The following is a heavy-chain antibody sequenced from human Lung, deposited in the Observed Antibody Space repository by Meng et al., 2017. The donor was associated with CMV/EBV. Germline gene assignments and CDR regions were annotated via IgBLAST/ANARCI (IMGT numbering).Heavy chain of an antibody. CDR2: ISSSSSYI. V-gene: IGHV3-21*01. D-gene: IGHD1-7*01. Sequence: GGSXRLFCAASGFTFSSYSMNWVRQAPGKGLEWVSSISSSSSYIYYADSVKGRFTISRDNAKNSLYLQMNSLRAEDTAVYYCARDPPDWNYPRSYAFDIWXQGTMVTVSS. J-gene: IGHJ3*02. CDR3: ARDPPDWNYPRSYAFDI. CDR1: GFTFSSYS.